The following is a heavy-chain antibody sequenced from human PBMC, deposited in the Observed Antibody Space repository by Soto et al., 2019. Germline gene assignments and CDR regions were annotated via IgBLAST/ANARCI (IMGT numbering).Heavy chain of an antibody. J-gene: IGHJ4*02. V-gene: IGHV1-8*01. CDR1: GYTFSNYD. Sequence: QVQLVQSGAELKKPGASVKVSCKASGYTFSNYDMNWVRQATGQGPEWIGWVNPNNADTGYAQKFQGRVTLTTDISTPTASMELTSLRSEDTAIYYCAKVSRKGSAIDFDYWGQGTLITVSS. CDR3: AKVSRKGSAIDFDY. CDR2: VNPNNADT. D-gene: IGHD3-10*01.